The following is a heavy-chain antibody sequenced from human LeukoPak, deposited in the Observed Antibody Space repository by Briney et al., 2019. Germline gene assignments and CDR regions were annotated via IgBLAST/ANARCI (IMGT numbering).Heavy chain of an antibody. CDR2: IYSDNT. Sequence: GGSLRLSCTVSGFTVSSNSISWVRQAPGKGLEWVSFIYSDNTHYSNSVKGRFTISRDNSKNTLYLQMNGLRAEDTAVYYCARRAGAYSHPYDYWGQGTLVTVSS. J-gene: IGHJ4*02. D-gene: IGHD4/OR15-4a*01. V-gene: IGHV3-53*01. CDR3: ARRAGAYSHPYDY. CDR1: GFTVSSNS.